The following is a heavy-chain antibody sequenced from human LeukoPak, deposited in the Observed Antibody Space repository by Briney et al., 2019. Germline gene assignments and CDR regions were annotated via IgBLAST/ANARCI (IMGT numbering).Heavy chain of an antibody. D-gene: IGHD2-15*01. Sequence: SETLSLTCAVSGGSISSYYWSWVGEPPGKGLEWIGYIYYSGSTNYNPSLKSRVTISVDTSKNQFSLKLSSVTAADTAVYYCARLLRDWFDPWGQGTLVTVSS. V-gene: IGHV4-59*01. J-gene: IGHJ5*02. CDR2: IYYSGST. CDR1: GGSISSYY. CDR3: ARLLRDWFDP.